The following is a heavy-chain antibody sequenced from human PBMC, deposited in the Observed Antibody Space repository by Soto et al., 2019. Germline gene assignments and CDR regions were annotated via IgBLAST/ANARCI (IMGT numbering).Heavy chain of an antibody. CDR2: LYNTGST. J-gene: IGHJ6*02. CDR1: GGFISRYY. Sequence: PPEKLSLTCTVSGGFISRYYWTWIRQPHGKGLEWIGYLYNTGSTIYNPSLKSRVTISVDTSKNQFSLKLISLTAADTAVYYCARDLWGYCGTDCYPLDVWGQGTTVTVS. CDR3: ARDLWGYCGTDCYPLDV. V-gene: IGHV4-59*01. D-gene: IGHD2-21*02.